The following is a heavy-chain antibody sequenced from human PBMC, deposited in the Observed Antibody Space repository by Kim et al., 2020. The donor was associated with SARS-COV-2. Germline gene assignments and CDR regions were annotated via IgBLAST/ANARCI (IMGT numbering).Heavy chain of an antibody. CDR3: ARDRLGGYCSSTSCYWFDP. Sequence: SRVTISVDTSKNQFSLKLSSVTAADTAVYYCARDRLGGYCSSTSCYWFDPWGQGTLVTVSS. V-gene: IGHV4-39*07. J-gene: IGHJ5*02. D-gene: IGHD2-2*01.